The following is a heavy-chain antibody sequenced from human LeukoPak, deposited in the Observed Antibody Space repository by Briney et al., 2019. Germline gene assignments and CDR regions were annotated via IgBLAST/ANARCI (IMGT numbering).Heavy chain of an antibody. D-gene: IGHD3-22*01. CDR3: AREGEDYYDSSGYYR. CDR1: GYTFTSYY. V-gene: IGHV1-46*01. Sequence: ASVKVSCKASGYTFTSYYMHWVRQAPGQGLEWMGIINPSGGSTSYAQKFQGRVTMTRDMSTSTVYMELSSLRSEDTAVYYCAREGEDYYDSSGYYRWGQGTLVTVSS. CDR2: INPSGGST. J-gene: IGHJ4*02.